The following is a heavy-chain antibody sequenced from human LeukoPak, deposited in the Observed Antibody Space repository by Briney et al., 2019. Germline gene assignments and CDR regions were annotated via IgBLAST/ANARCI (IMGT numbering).Heavy chain of an antibody. CDR1: GFTFSSYA. Sequence: PGGSLRLSCAASGFTFSSYAMHWVRQAPGKGLEWVAVISYDGSNKYYADSVKGRFTISRDNSKNTLYLQMNSLRAEDTAVYYCARDGYYGDYVYGMDVRGQGTTVTVSS. CDR3: ARDGYYGDYVYGMDV. J-gene: IGHJ6*02. D-gene: IGHD4-17*01. CDR2: ISYDGSNK. V-gene: IGHV3-30-3*01.